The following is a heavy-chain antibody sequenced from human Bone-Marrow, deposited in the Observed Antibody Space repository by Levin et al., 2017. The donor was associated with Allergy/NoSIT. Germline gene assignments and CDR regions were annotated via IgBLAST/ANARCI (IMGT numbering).Heavy chain of an antibody. J-gene: IGHJ4*02. Sequence: SETLSLTCTVSGGSIRSVSHYWGWIRQSPGKGLEWIATIYYSGSTYYNPSLKSRVTISVDTSKNQFSLKLTSVTAADTAIYYCARLFWVAGPVGSGHPSDSWGQGTLVTVSS. CDR2: IYYSGST. CDR1: GGSIRSVSHY. D-gene: IGHD3-10*01. V-gene: IGHV4-39*01. CDR3: ARLFWVAGPVGSGHPSDS.